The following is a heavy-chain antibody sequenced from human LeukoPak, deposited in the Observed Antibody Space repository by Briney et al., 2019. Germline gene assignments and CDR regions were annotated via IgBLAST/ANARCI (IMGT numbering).Heavy chain of an antibody. CDR3: GSVRGILSYFDL. V-gene: IGHV1-2*02. J-gene: IGHJ2*01. CDR1: GDSFSDYY. Sequence: ASVKVACKASGDSFSDYYTHWVRQAPGQGPEWMGWINLNTGGTNYAQKFDGRFSMTRDTSINTAFMELSGLRFDDTAVYYCGSVRGILSYFDLWGRGTLVTVSS. CDR2: INLNTGGT. D-gene: IGHD3-16*01.